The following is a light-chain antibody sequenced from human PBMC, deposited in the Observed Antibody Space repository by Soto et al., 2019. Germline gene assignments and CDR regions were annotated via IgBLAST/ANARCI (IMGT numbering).Light chain of an antibody. V-gene: IGLV2-14*01. CDR2: DVS. J-gene: IGLJ1*01. CDR1: SSDAGGYKY. CDR3: SSYTSGSTLGV. Sequence: QSVLTQPASVSGSPGQSITISCTGTSSDAGGYKYVSWYQQHPGKAPKLMIYDVSNRPSGVSNRFSGSKSGNTASLTISGLQAEDEADYYCSSYTSGSTLGVFGTGTKLTVL.